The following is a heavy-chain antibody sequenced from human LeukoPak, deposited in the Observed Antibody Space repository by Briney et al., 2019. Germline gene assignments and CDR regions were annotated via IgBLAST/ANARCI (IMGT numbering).Heavy chain of an antibody. V-gene: IGHV3-72*01. D-gene: IGHD3-22*01. CDR1: GLTFSDHY. CDR3: DRQFRDTSDYYLFDY. CDR2: ARNKANSYPT. J-gene: IGHJ4*02. Sequence: PGGSLRLSCAASGLTFSDHYMDWVRQAPGKGLEWVGRARNKANSYPTEYAASVKGRFTISRDDSKNSLYLQMNSLKTEDTAVYYCDRQFRDTSDYYLFDYWGQGTLVTVSS.